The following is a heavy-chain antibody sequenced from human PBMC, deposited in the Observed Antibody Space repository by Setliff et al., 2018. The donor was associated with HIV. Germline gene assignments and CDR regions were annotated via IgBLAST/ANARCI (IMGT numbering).Heavy chain of an antibody. CDR2: TYTSGIT. CDR3: ARDRRGYYYGSGSCYMDV. CDR1: GDSISSYY. Sequence: SETLSLTCTVSGDSISSYYWSWVRQPPGKGLEWIGYTYTSGITDYNPSLKSRVTISGDTSKNQFSLKLSSVTAADTAVYYCARDRRGYYYGSGSCYMDVWGTGTTVTVSS. V-gene: IGHV4-4*08. D-gene: IGHD3-10*01. J-gene: IGHJ6*03.